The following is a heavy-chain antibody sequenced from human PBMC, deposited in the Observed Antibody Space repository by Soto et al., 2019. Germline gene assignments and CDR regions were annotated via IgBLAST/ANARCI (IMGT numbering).Heavy chain of an antibody. Sequence: EVQLVESGGGVVRPGGSLRLSCAASGFTFDDHGMTWVRQAPGKGLEWVSGITWNGATTGYADSVKGRFTISRDNAKNSLYLQMNSLRVEDTALYYCARDGGVEVAVDAFDVWGRGTMVTVSS. D-gene: IGHD6-19*01. CDR1: GFTFDDHG. V-gene: IGHV3-20*04. J-gene: IGHJ3*01. CDR2: ITWNGATT. CDR3: ARDGGVEVAVDAFDV.